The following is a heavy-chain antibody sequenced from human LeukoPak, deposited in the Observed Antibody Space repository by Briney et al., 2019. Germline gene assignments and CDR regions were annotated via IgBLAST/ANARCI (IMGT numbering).Heavy chain of an antibody. Sequence: GESLKISCKGSGFSFPNYWIGWVRQMPGKGLEWMGIIYPEDSDTRYSPSFQGHVTMSADTSIMTAYLHWSSLKASDTAMYYCARETFGGTAFDIWGQGTIVTVSS. CDR3: ARETFGGTAFDI. J-gene: IGHJ3*02. V-gene: IGHV5-51*01. CDR1: GFSFPNYW. D-gene: IGHD3-10*01. CDR2: IYPEDSDT.